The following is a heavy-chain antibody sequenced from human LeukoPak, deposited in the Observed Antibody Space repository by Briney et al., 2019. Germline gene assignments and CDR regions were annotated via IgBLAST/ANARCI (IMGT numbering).Heavy chain of an antibody. CDR2: IYPGDSDT. Sequence: GESLKISCKGSGYSFTRYYIGWVRQMPGKGLEWMGIIYPGDSDTRYSPSFQGQVTISADKSISTAYLQWSSLKASDTAMYYCARYRYCSGGNCYGPDYWGQGALVTVSS. CDR3: ARYRYCSGGNCYGPDY. D-gene: IGHD2-15*01. J-gene: IGHJ4*02. V-gene: IGHV5-51*01. CDR1: GYSFTRYY.